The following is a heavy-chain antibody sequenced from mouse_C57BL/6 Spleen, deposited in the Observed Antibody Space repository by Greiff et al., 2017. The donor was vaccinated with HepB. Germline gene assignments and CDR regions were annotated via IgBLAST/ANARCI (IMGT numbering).Heavy chain of an antibody. J-gene: IGHJ4*01. CDR1: GYSFTDYN. CDR3: AMDGYYGGYYAMDY. Sequence: EVQLKESGPELVKPGASVKISCKASGYSFTDYNMNWVKQSNGKSLEWIGVINPNYGTTSYNQKFKGKATLTVDQSSSTAYMQLNSLTSEDSAVYYCAMDGYYGGYYAMDYWGQGTSVTVSS. V-gene: IGHV1-39*01. CDR2: INPNYGTT. D-gene: IGHD2-3*01.